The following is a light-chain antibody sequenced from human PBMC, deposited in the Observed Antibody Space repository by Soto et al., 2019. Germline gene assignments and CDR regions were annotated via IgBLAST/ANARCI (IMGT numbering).Light chain of an antibody. J-gene: IGKJ2*03. V-gene: IGKV1-9*01. Sequence: DIQLTQSPSFLSASVGDRVTVSCRASQDISTSLAWFQQKAGKVPQLLVYPASTLQDGVPSRFSGSGSGTCFTLTINNLQAEDFATYYCQHLRTYPFSFGPGTKLDIK. CDR2: PAS. CDR3: QHLRTYPFS. CDR1: QDISTS.